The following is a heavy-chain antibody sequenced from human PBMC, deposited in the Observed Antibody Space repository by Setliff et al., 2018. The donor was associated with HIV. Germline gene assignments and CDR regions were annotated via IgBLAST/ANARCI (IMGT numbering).Heavy chain of an antibody. CDR2: IRSEAYGGTR. D-gene: IGHD3-10*01. V-gene: IGHV3-49*04. Sequence: GSLRLSCTTSGLTFGDYALSWVRQAPGKGLEWVGFIRSEAYGGTREYAASVKGRFTISRDDSKSIAYLQMNSLKAEDTAVYYCGRAKSWYYYMDVWGKGTTVTVSS. CDR3: GRAKSWYYYMDV. J-gene: IGHJ6*03. CDR1: GLTFGDYA.